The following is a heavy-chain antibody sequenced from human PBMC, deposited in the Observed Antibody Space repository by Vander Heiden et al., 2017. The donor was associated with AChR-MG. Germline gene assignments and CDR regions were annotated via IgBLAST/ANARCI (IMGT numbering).Heavy chain of an antibody. Sequence: QVQLVESGGGGVQPGRPLRLSCAASRFCFNYHGLHWVRQAPGKGLEWVAVISYDGTNIFYADSVKGRFTISRDNSKNMMYLQIKSLTIEDTAVYYCAKETTRGYSFGGGLDYWGQGTLVAVSS. V-gene: IGHV3-30*18. CDR2: ISYDGTNI. CDR1: RFCFNYHG. J-gene: IGHJ4*02. D-gene: IGHD5-18*01. CDR3: AKETTRGYSFGGGLDY.